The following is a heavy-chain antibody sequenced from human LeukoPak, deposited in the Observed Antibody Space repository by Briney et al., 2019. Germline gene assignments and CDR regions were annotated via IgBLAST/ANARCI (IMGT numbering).Heavy chain of an antibody. J-gene: IGHJ4*02. Sequence: GGSLRLSCAASGLTFSTYTMNWVRQAPAKGLEEGSSIRSGSSYIYYADSTKRRYTVSRDNAKNSLYLQMDSLKAEDTAVYFCASHYDIGYWGQGTLVTVSS. D-gene: IGHD3-9*01. CDR1: GLTFSTYT. CDR3: ASHYDIGY. V-gene: IGHV3-21*06. CDR2: IRSGSSYI.